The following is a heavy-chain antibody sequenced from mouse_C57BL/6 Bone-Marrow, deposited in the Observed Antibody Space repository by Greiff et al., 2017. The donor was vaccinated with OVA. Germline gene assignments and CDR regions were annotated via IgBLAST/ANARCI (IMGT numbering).Heavy chain of an antibody. D-gene: IGHD1-1*01. Sequence: EVQGVESVAELVRPGASVKLSCTASGFNIKNTYMHWVKQRPEQGLEWIGRIDPANGNTKYAPKFPGKATITADTSSNTAYLQLSSLTSEDTAIYYCARRNYYGSYYYAMDYWGQGTSVTVSS. J-gene: IGHJ4*01. CDR3: ARRNYYGSYYYAMDY. V-gene: IGHV14-3*01. CDR1: GFNIKNTY. CDR2: IDPANGNT.